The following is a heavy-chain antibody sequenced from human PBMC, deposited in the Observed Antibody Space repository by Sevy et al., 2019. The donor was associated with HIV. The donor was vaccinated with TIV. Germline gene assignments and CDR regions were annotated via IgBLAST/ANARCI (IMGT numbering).Heavy chain of an antibody. CDR3: AREGGTKPHDY. D-gene: IGHD2-8*01. CDR1: GFTFSKYS. Sequence: GGSLRLSCAASGFTFSKYSMSWVRQPPGKGLEWVSTLSFVCGEINYADSVKGRFTITRDNSKSSVYLQMNNLRPEDTGVYYCAREGGTKPHDYWGQGTLVTVSS. J-gene: IGHJ4*02. V-gene: IGHV3-23*01. CDR2: LSFVCGEI.